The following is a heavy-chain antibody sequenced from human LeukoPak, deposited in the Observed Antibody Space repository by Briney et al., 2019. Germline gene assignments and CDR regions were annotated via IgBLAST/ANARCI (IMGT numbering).Heavy chain of an antibody. CDR2: ISSSSSYI. Sequence: GGSLRLSCAASGFTFSSYSMNWVRQAPGKGLEWISSISSSSSYIYYADSVKGRFTISRDNAKNSLYLQMNSLRAEDTAVYYCARGNTAMVNLNYWGQGTLVTVSS. CDR1: GFTFSSYS. J-gene: IGHJ4*02. CDR3: ARGNTAMVNLNY. D-gene: IGHD5-18*01. V-gene: IGHV3-21*01.